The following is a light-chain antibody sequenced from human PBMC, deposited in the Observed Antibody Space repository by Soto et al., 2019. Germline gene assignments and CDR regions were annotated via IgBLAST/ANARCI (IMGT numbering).Light chain of an antibody. J-gene: IGKJ3*01. CDR1: QSLLHSNGYNY. CDR3: IQALQTHN. CDR2: LGS. V-gene: IGKV2-28*01. Sequence: DIVMTQSPLSLPVTPREPASISCRSSQSLLHSNGYNYLDWYLQTPGQSPQLLIYLGSNRACGVPDRFSGSGSGTDYTLKISRVEAEDVGGYYCIQALQTHNFCHGTQVDIK.